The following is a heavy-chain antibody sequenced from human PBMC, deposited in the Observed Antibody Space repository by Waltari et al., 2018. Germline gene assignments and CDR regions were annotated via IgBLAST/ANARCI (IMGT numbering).Heavy chain of an antibody. CDR2: INHNGST. D-gene: IGHD6-13*01. CDR3: ARGRIAAAGRDGYYFDY. Sequence: QVQLQQRGAGLLKPSETLYLPCAGYGGSSSGYYLSWVRQPPGKGLVWIGEINHNGSTNYNPSLKSRVTISVDTSKNQFSLKLSSVTAADTAVYYCARGRIAAAGRDGYYFDYWGQGTLVTVSS. J-gene: IGHJ4*02. V-gene: IGHV4-34*01. CDR1: GGSSSGYY.